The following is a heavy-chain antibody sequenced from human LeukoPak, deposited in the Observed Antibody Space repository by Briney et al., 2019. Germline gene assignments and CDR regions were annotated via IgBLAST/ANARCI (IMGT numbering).Heavy chain of an antibody. CDR3: ARLGSYDILTGYS. Sequence: GESLKISCKGSGYNFANYWIAWVRQMPGKGLEWMGIIYPGDSDTRYSPSFQGQVTISADKSISTAYLQWSSLKASDTAMYYCARLGSYDILTGYSWGQGTLVTVSS. D-gene: IGHD3-9*01. CDR1: GYNFANYW. V-gene: IGHV5-51*01. J-gene: IGHJ4*02. CDR2: IYPGDSDT.